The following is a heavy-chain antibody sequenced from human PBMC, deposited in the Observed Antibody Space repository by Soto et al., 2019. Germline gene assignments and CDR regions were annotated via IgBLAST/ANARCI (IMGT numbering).Heavy chain of an antibody. CDR1: GYTFTSYG. CDR3: ARGGRTLRFLEWLEYYGMDV. D-gene: IGHD3-3*01. V-gene: IGHV1-18*01. Sequence: QVQLVQSGAEVKKPGASVKVSCKASGYTFTSYGISWVRQAPGQGLEWMGWISAYNGNTNYAQKLQGRVPMTTDTSTSTAYMELRSLRSDDTSVYYCARGGRTLRFLEWLEYYGMDVWGQGTTVTVSS. J-gene: IGHJ6*02. CDR2: ISAYNGNT.